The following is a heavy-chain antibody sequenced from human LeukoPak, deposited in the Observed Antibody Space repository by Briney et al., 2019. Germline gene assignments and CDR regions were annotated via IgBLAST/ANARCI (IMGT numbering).Heavy chain of an antibody. D-gene: IGHD3-22*01. Sequence: PSETLSLTCAVYGGSFSGYYWSWIRQPPGKGLEWIGEINRSGSTNYNPSLKSRVTISVDTSKNQFSLKLSSVTAADTAVYYCARVDTYYYDSSGYYLLDYWGQGTLVTVSS. CDR1: GGSFSGYY. CDR3: ARVDTYYYDSSGYYLLDY. CDR2: INRSGST. V-gene: IGHV4-34*01. J-gene: IGHJ4*02.